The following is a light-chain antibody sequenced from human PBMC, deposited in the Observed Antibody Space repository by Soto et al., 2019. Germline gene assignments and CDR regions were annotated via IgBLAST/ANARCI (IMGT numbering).Light chain of an antibody. Sequence: EIVLTQSPGTLSLSPGERVTLSCRASQSVGNSYLAWYQQKPGQAPRLLIYGASSRATGIPDRFSGSGSGTDFTLTISRLEPEDFAVYYCQQYGGSPPVTFGGGTKVEI. CDR1: QSVGNSY. V-gene: IGKV3-20*01. CDR3: QQYGGSPPVT. J-gene: IGKJ4*01. CDR2: GAS.